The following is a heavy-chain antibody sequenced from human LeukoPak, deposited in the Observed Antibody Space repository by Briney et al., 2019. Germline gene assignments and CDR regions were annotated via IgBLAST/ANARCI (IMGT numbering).Heavy chain of an antibody. CDR2: IYSGGST. D-gene: IGHD3-22*01. V-gene: IGHV3-53*01. CDR1: GFTVSSNY. Sequence: GGSLRLSCAASGFTVSSNYMSWVRQAPGKGLEWVSDIYSGGSTYYADSVKGRFTISRDNSKNTLYLQMNSLRAEDTAVYYCARDSVHGYYDSSGYSTLFDYWGQGTLVTVSS. CDR3: ARDSVHGYYDSSGYSTLFDY. J-gene: IGHJ4*02.